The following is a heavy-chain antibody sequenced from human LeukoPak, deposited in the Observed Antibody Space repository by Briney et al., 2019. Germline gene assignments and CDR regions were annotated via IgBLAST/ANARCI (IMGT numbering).Heavy chain of an antibody. CDR3: ARDLCSGGTCYPDY. Sequence: GGSLRLSCAASGFTVSSNYMSWVRQAPGKGLEWVSVIYSGGSTYCADSVKGRFTISRDNSKNTLYLQINSLRAEDTAVYYCARDLCSGGTCYPDYWGQGTLVTVSS. V-gene: IGHV3-66*01. D-gene: IGHD2-15*01. CDR2: IYSGGST. CDR1: GFTVSSNY. J-gene: IGHJ4*02.